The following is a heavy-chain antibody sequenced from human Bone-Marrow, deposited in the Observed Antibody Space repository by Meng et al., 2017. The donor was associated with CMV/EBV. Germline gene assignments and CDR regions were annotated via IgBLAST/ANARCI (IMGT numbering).Heavy chain of an antibody. CDR3: ARICSFTSCPYAFDY. D-gene: IGHD2-2*01. V-gene: IGHV3-66*02. Sequence: GGSLRLSCAASGFTVSSNYMSWVRQAPGKGLEWVSVIYSGGSTYYADSVKGRFTISRDNSKNTLYLQMNSLRAEDTAVYYCARICSFTSCPYAFDYWGQGTLVTVSS. J-gene: IGHJ4*02. CDR2: IYSGGST. CDR1: GFTVSSNY.